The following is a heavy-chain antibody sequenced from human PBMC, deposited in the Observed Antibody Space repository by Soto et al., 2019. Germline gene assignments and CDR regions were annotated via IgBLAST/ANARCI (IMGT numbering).Heavy chain of an antibody. J-gene: IGHJ6*02. D-gene: IGHD3-3*01. CDR1: GGSISSSNW. CDR2: IYHSGST. CDR3: ARVSWSYYCGMDV. Sequence: PSETLSLTCAVSGGSISSSNWWSWVRQPPGKGLEWIGEIYHSGSTNYNPSLKSRVTISVDKSKNQFSLKLSSVTAADTAVYYCARVSWSYYCGMDVWGQGTTVTVSS. V-gene: IGHV4-4*02.